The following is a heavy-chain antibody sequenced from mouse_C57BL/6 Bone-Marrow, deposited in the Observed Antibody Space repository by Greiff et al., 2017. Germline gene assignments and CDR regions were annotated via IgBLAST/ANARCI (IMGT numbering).Heavy chain of an antibody. CDR2: IHPNSGST. CDR1: GYTFTSYW. V-gene: IGHV1-64*01. CDR3: ARGRDSSGYDY. J-gene: IGHJ2*01. D-gene: IGHD3-2*02. Sequence: VQLKQPGAELVKPGASVKLSCKASGYTFTSYWMHWVKQRPGQGLEWIGMIHPNSGSTNYNEKFKSKATLTVDKSSRTAYMQLSSLTSEDSAVYYCARGRDSSGYDYWGQGTTLTVSS.